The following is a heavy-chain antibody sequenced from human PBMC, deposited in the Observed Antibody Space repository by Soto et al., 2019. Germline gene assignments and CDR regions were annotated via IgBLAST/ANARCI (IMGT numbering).Heavy chain of an antibody. Sequence: QVQLQESGPGLVKPSGTLSLTCAVSGGSIRGHYWWSWVRQTPGKGLEWIGETYHGGATYYNPSPKXRVTISTDESKNQLSLKLNFVTAADTAVYYCAHQTISYTLDVWGQGTTVTVSS. CDR3: AHQTISYTLDV. V-gene: IGHV4-4*02. D-gene: IGHD1-1*01. CDR1: GGSIRGHYW. CDR2: TYHGGAT. J-gene: IGHJ6*02.